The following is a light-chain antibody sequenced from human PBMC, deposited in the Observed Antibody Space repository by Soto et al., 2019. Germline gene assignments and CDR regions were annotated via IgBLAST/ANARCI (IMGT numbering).Light chain of an antibody. V-gene: IGKV1-27*01. CDR2: AAS. Sequence: DIQMTQSPSSLSASVGDRVTITCRASQGISNNLAWYQQKPGQVPKLLIYAASTLQSGVPSRFSGSGSGTDFTLTISKPQPEDVATYYCQKYNCAPRTFGQGTKVEIK. CDR1: QGISNN. J-gene: IGKJ1*01. CDR3: QKYNCAPRT.